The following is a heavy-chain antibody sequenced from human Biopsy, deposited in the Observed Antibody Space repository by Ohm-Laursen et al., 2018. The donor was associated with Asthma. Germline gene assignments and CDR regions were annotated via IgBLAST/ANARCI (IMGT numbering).Heavy chain of an antibody. CDR2: ITWGAGRT. CDR3: SKALVPTDLTSGFDA. J-gene: IGHJ5*02. CDR1: GFRFDDYT. Sequence: SLRLSCAASGFRFDDYTMVWVRQPPGKGLQWVALITWGAGRTHYADSVKGRFTVSRDNSKNSLYLQMNRLKPEDSGLYYCSKALVPTDLTSGFDAWGQGTLVTVSS. D-gene: IGHD3-10*01. V-gene: IGHV3-43*01.